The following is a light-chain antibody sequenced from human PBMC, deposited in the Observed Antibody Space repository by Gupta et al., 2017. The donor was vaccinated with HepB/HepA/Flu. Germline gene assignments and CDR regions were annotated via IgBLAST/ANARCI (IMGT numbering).Light chain of an antibody. J-gene: IGKJ4*01. CDR2: DTS. CDR3: QQYSSSPLT. V-gene: IGKV3-20*01. Sequence: EILLPQPPATLSLSPGERATLPCRTSQRIGSNYLAWHRQTPGQAPRLLIYDTSSRATGTPDRFSGSGSGTDFTLTVSRLEPEDFAVYYCQQYSSSPLTFGGGTKVDIK. CDR1: QRIGSNY.